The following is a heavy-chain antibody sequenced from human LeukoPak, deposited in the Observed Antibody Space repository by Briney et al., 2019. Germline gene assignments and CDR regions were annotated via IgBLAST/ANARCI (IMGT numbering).Heavy chain of an antibody. J-gene: IGHJ4*02. Sequence: GGSLRLSCAASGFTFSSYAMSWVRQAPGKGLEWVSAISGSGGSTYHADSVKGRFTISRDNSKNTLYLQMNSLRAGDTAVYYCAKRLSSSWSLFDYWGQGTLVTVSS. CDR2: ISGSGGST. V-gene: IGHV3-23*01. CDR3: AKRLSSSWSLFDY. D-gene: IGHD6-13*01. CDR1: GFTFSSYA.